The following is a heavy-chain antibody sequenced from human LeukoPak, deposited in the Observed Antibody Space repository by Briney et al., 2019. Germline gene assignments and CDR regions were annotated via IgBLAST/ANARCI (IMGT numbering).Heavy chain of an antibody. D-gene: IGHD3-22*01. CDR3: ARGIPPYYYDSSGYGGDY. J-gene: IGHJ4*02. CDR2: INHSGST. CDR1: GGSFSGYY. V-gene: IGHV4-34*01. Sequence: PSETLSLTCAVYGGSFSGYYWSWIRQPPGKGLEWIGEINHSGSTNYNPSLKSRVTISVDTSKNQFSLKLSSVTAADTAVYYCARGIPPYYYDSSGYGGDYWGQGTLVTVSS.